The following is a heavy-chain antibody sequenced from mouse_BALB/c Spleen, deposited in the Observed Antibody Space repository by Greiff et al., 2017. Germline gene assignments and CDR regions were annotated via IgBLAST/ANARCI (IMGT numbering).Heavy chain of an antibody. D-gene: IGHD1-1*01. CDR1: GYSITSDYA. Sequence: DVQLQESGPGLVKPSQSLSLTCTVTGYSITSDYAWNWIRQFPGNKLEWMGYISYSGSTSYNPSLKSRISITRDTSKNQFFLQLNSVTTEDTATYYCARSDTTPWFAYWGQGTLVTVSA. J-gene: IGHJ3*01. CDR2: ISYSGST. V-gene: IGHV3-2*02. CDR3: ARSDTTPWFAY.